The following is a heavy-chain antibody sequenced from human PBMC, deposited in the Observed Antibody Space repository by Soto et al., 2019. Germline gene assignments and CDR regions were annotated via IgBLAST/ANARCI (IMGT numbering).Heavy chain of an antibody. J-gene: IGHJ5*01. CDR3: ARGRYCLTGRCFPNWFDS. Sequence: TLSLTCSVSGDSISSLDYFWAWIRQPPGQALEYIGYIYKSATTYYNPSFESRVAISVDTSKSQFSLNVTSVTAADTAVYFCARGRYCLTGRCFPNWFDSWGPGAMVTV. D-gene: IGHD7-27*01. CDR1: GDSISSLDYF. CDR2: IYKSATT. V-gene: IGHV4-30-4*01.